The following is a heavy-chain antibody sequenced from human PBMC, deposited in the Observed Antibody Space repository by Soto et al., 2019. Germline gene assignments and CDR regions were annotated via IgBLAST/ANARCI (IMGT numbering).Heavy chain of an antibody. CDR2: IYYSGST. V-gene: IGHV4-59*01. Sequence: SETLSLTCTVSGGSISSYYWSWIRQPPGKGLEWIGYIYYSGSTNYNPSLKSRVTISVDTSKNQFSLKLSSVTAADTAVYYCARARLTMVRGVIIPLYYFDYWGQGTLVTVSS. J-gene: IGHJ4*02. CDR3: ARARLTMVRGVIIPLYYFDY. CDR1: GGSISSYY. D-gene: IGHD3-10*01.